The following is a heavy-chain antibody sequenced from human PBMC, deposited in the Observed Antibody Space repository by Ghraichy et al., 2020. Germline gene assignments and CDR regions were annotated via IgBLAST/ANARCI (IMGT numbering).Heavy chain of an antibody. CDR2: ISWNSGSI. Sequence: SLNISCAASGFTFDDYAMHWVRQAPGKGLEWVSGISWNSGSIGYADSVKGRFTISRDNAKNSLYLQMNSLRAEDTALYYCAKDPTAGIRRFDAFDIWGQGTMVTVSS. D-gene: IGHD6-13*01. CDR3: AKDPTAGIRRFDAFDI. CDR1: GFTFDDYA. J-gene: IGHJ3*02. V-gene: IGHV3-9*01.